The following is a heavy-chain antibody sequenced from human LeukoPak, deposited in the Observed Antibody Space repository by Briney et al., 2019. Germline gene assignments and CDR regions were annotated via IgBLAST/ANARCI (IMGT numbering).Heavy chain of an antibody. CDR2: INPNSGGT. CDR1: GYSFTGYY. V-gene: IGHV1-2*02. D-gene: IGHD5-18*01. Sequence: ASVKVSCKASGYSFTGYYMHWVRQAPGQGLEWMGWINPNSGGTNLAQKFQGRVTMTRDTSISTAYMELSRLRSDDTAVYSCARAPDTASVTPFDYWGQGTLVTVSS. CDR3: ARAPDTASVTPFDY. J-gene: IGHJ4*02.